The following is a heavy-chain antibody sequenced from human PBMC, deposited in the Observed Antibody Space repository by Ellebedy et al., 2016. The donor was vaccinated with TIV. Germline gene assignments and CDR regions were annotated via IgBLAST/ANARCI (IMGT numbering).Heavy chain of an antibody. Sequence: SETLSLXXTVSGGSISSSSYYWGWIRQPPGKGLEWIGSIYYSGSTNYNPSLKSRVTISVDKSKNQFSLKLSSVTAADTAVYYCARDGGSYYIDYYYMDVWGKGTTVTVSS. CDR3: ARDGGSYYIDYYYMDV. CDR1: GGSISSSSYY. V-gene: IGHV4-39*07. CDR2: IYYSGST. J-gene: IGHJ6*03. D-gene: IGHD1-26*01.